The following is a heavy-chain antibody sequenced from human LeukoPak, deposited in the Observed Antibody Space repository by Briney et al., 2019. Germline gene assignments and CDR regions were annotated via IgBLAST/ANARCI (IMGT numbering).Heavy chain of an antibody. D-gene: IGHD6-13*01. CDR1: GYTFTSYY. J-gene: IGHJ6*03. Sequence: ASVKVSCKASGYTFTSYYMHWVRQAPGQGLEWMGIINPSGGSTSYAQKFQGRVTVTRDMSTSTVYMELSSLRSEDTAVYYCASPLYSSSTYSGYYYMDVWGKGTTVTVSS. V-gene: IGHV1-46*01. CDR2: INPSGGST. CDR3: ASPLYSSSTYSGYYYMDV.